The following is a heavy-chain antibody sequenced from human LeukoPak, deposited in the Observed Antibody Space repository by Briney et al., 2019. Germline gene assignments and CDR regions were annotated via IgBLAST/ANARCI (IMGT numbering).Heavy chain of an antibody. Sequence: GESLKILCYGSGYSLTSYWIGRGRQLPGKGLEGRGIIYPGDSDTRYSPSFQGQVTLSAEKSISTAYLQWSSLKASDTAMYYCGRGGYSKDAFDIWGQGTMVTVSS. CDR2: IYPGDSDT. V-gene: IGHV5-51*01. CDR1: GYSLTSYW. D-gene: IGHD5-18*01. CDR3: GRGGYSKDAFDI. J-gene: IGHJ3*02.